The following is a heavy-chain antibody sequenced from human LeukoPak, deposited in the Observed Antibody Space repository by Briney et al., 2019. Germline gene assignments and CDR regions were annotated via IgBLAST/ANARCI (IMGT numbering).Heavy chain of an antibody. D-gene: IGHD3-22*01. CDR2: IYSGGST. V-gene: IGHV3-53*05. CDR3: AGGGGDEYYYDSSGYPFDY. J-gene: IGHJ4*02. CDR1: GFTVSSNY. Sequence: PGGSLRLSCAASGFTVSSNYMSWVRQAPGKGLEWVSVIYSGGSTYYADSVKGRFTISRDNSKNTLYLQMNSLRAEDTAVYYCAGGGGDEYYYDSSGYPFDYWGQGTLVTVSS.